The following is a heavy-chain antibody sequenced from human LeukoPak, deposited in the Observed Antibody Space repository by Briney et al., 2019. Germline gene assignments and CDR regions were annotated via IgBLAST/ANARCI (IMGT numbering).Heavy chain of an antibody. CDR1: XGSXSXXX. CDR3: ATQSGFGELWNAFDI. J-gene: IGHJ3*02. CDR2: IYYSGST. Sequence: TGSXGSXSXXXXXXIXXXPGXXXXXXXYIYYSGSTNYNPSLKSRVTISVDTSKNQFSLKLSSVTAADTAVYYCATQSGFGELWNAFDIWGQGTMVTVSS. V-gene: IGHV4-59*01. D-gene: IGHD3-10*01.